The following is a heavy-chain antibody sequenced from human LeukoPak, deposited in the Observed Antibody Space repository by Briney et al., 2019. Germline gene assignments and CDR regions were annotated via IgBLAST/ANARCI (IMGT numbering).Heavy chain of an antibody. D-gene: IGHD3-9*01. Sequence: KPSETLSLTCTVSGGSISSAGYYWSWIRQHPGKGLEWIGYIYYSGSTYYNPSLKSRVTISVDTSKNQFSLKLSSVTAADTAVYYCARAAPTYYDILGYSGALDYWGQGTLVTVSS. CDR2: IYYSGST. J-gene: IGHJ4*02. CDR3: ARAAPTYYDILGYSGALDY. V-gene: IGHV4-31*03. CDR1: GGSISSAGYY.